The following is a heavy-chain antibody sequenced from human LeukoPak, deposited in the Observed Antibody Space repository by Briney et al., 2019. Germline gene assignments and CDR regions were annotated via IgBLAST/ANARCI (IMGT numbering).Heavy chain of an antibody. CDR1: GFIFSSYA. CDR2: ISYDGSSN. V-gene: IGHV3-30*18. J-gene: IGHJ4*02. CDR3: AKGYSNGLFAIDS. D-gene: IGHD6-19*01. Sequence: TGGSLRLSCAASGFIFSSYAMHWVRQAPGKGLEWVAVISYDGSSNYYSDSVTGRVTISRDNSKNTLYLQMNSLRAEDTAVYYCAKGYSNGLFAIDSWGQGTLVTVSS.